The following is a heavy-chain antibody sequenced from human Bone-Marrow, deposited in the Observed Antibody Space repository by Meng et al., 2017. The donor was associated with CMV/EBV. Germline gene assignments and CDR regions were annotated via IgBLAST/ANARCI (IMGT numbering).Heavy chain of an antibody. CDR3: ARVWGRGLLSGSYPDY. J-gene: IGHJ4*02. D-gene: IGHD1-26*01. V-gene: IGHV3-21*01. CDR1: GFSLSDYS. Sequence: GGSLRLSCAASGFSLSDYSMHWVRQAPGKGLEWVSSISSSSSYIYYADSVKGRFTISRDNAKNSLYLQMNSLRAEDTAVYYCARVWGRGLLSGSYPDYWGQGTLVTVSS. CDR2: ISSSSSYI.